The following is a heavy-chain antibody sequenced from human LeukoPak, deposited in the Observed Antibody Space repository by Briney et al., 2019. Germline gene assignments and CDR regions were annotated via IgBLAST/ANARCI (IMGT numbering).Heavy chain of an antibody. CDR2: ISGDGSIT. Sequence: GGSLRLSCAASGFTFDDYAMHWVRQAPGKGLEWVSLISGDGSITYYADSVKGRFTISRDNSKNSLYLQMNSLRAEDTAVYYCAKSDDSSGYYSGAFDIWGQGTMVTVSS. CDR1: GFTFDDYA. J-gene: IGHJ3*02. CDR3: AKSDDSSGYYSGAFDI. D-gene: IGHD3-22*01. V-gene: IGHV3-43*02.